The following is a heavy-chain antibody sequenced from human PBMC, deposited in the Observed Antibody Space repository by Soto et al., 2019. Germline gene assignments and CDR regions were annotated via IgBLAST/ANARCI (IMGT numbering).Heavy chain of an antibody. CDR3: ARVALGACSGGSCYRYYYYYGMDV. CDR2: IYYSGST. Sequence: SETLSLTCTISGGSISSGGYYWSWIRQHPGKGLEWIGYIYYSGSTYYNPSLKSRVTISVDTSKNQFSLKLSSVTAADTAMYYCARVALGACSGGSCYRYYYYYGMDVWGQGTTVTVSS. D-gene: IGHD2-15*01. J-gene: IGHJ6*02. CDR1: GGSISSGGYY. V-gene: IGHV4-31*03.